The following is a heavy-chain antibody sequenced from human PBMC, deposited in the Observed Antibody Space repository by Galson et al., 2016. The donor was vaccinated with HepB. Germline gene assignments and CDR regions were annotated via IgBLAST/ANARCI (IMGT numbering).Heavy chain of an antibody. D-gene: IGHD6-19*01. CDR1: GFSLSSNGVG. V-gene: IGHV2-5*02. Sequence: PALVKPTQTLTLTCTVSGFSLSSNGVGVGWIRQPPGKALEWLALIFWADDQRYNPSLKNRVTVTKDTSKNQVVLTVTDMDPVDTATYFCAHRGLHDSSGYSYSPFDFWGQGILVTVSS. CDR3: AHRGLHDSSGYSYSPFDF. J-gene: IGHJ4*02. CDR2: IFWADDQ.